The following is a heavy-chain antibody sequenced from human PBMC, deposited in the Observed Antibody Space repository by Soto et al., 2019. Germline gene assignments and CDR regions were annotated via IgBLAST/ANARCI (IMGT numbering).Heavy chain of an antibody. V-gene: IGHV1-69*13. D-gene: IGHD1-7*01. J-gene: IGHJ6*02. CDR2: IIPIFGTA. CDR3: ARSCDKTYTPTDWNWDYYYYGMDV. Sequence: GASVKVSCKASGGTFSSYAISWVRQAPGQGLEWMGGIIPIFGTANYAQKFQGRVTITADESTSTAYMELSSLRSEDTAVYYCARSCDKTYTPTDWNWDYYYYGMDVWGQGXTVTVYS. CDR1: GGTFSSYA.